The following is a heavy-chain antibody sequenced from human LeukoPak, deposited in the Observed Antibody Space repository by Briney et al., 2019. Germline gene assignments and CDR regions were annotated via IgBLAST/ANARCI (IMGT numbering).Heavy chain of an antibody. Sequence: GSLRLSCVASGFTFTSYDFNWVRQAPGKGLEWVSYISNGGGTISYADSVKGRFTISRDNAKNSVFLQMNTLRAEDTAVYYCARDSYMFGSDYWGQGTLVTVSS. CDR3: ARDSYMFGSDY. CDR2: ISNGGGTI. J-gene: IGHJ4*02. D-gene: IGHD3-10*02. V-gene: IGHV3-48*03. CDR1: GFTFTSYD.